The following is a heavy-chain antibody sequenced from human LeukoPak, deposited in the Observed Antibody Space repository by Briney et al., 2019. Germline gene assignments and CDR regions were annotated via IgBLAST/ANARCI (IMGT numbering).Heavy chain of an antibody. D-gene: IGHD1-26*01. CDR2: IYSGGYT. CDR3: ARRLEYSGSKGVFDY. J-gene: IGHJ4*02. V-gene: IGHV3-66*01. Sequence: GGSLRLSCAASGFTVCSNTMSWVRQAPGKGLEWGSIIYSGGYTDYADSVKGRFTISRDNSKNTLDLQMNSLRAEDTAVYYCARRLEYSGSKGVFDYWGQGTLVTVSS. CDR1: GFTVCSNT.